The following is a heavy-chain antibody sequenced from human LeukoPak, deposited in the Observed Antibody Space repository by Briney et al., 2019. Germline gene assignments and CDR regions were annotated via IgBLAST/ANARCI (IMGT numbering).Heavy chain of an antibody. Sequence: SETLSLTCAVYVGAFSGYYWSSIRQPPGKGREWIGEINHSGITNYNPSLKSRVTISVDTSKNQFSLKLCSVTAADTAVYSCARTDGYNYWWYFDLWGRGTLVTVSS. CDR1: VGAFSGYY. J-gene: IGHJ2*01. V-gene: IGHV4-34*01. CDR3: ARTDGYNYWWYFDL. D-gene: IGHD5-24*01. CDR2: INHSGIT.